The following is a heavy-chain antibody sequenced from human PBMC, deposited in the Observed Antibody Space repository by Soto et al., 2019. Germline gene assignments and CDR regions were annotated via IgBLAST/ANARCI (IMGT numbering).Heavy chain of an antibody. CDR2: ISAYNGNT. V-gene: IGHV1-18*01. Sequence: GASVKVSCKASGYTFTSYGISWVRQAPGQGLEWMGWISAYNGNTNYAQKLQGRVTMTTDTSTSTAYMELRSLRSDDTAVYYCAREKLMTGNSGSYYFNDYWGQGTLVTVSS. D-gene: IGHD1-26*01. CDR1: GYTFTSYG. CDR3: AREKLMTGNSGSYYFNDY. J-gene: IGHJ4*02.